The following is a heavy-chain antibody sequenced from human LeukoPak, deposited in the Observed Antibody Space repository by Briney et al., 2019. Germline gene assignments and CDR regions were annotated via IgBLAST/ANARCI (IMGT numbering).Heavy chain of an antibody. J-gene: IGHJ4*02. CDR3: ATSRGYSYGWFDY. CDR1: GGSFSGYY. Sequence: SETLSLTCAVYGGSFSGYYWSWIRQPPGKGLEWIGEINHSGSTNYNPSLKSRVTISVDTSKNQFSLKLSSVTAADTAVYYCATSRGYSYGWFDYWGQGTLVTVSS. D-gene: IGHD5-18*01. V-gene: IGHV4-34*01. CDR2: INHSGST.